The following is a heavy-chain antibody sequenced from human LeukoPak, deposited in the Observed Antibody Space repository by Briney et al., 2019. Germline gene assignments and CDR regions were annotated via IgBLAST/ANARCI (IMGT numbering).Heavy chain of an antibody. J-gene: IGHJ4*02. CDR3: ARDQTGYAVYNL. D-gene: IGHD5-12*01. CDR2: IFYSAST. V-gene: IGHV4-30-4*08. CDR1: GGSVSSGNYY. Sequence: SETLSLTCAVSGGSVSSGNYYWIWIRQSPGKGLEWIGYIFYSASTFYNPSLNSRVTISLDTSKNHFSLVLTSVTAADTALYYCARDQTGYAVYNLWGQGVQVTVSS.